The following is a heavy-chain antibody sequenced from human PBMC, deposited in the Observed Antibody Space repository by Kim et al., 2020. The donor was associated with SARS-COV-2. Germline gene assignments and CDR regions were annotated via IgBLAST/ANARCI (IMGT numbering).Heavy chain of an antibody. CDR2: SNGDGSST. V-gene: IGHV3-74*01. J-gene: IGHJ3*02. Sequence: GGSLRLSCAASGFNFRGYWMHWVRQAPGKGLEWVSRSNGDGSSTSHADSVKGRFTISRDNAENTLYLQMNSLRVEDTAVYFCVRATYSGWYFGIWGHWTTLTVSS. CDR3: VRATYSGWYFGI. D-gene: IGHD6-13*01. CDR1: GFNFRGYW.